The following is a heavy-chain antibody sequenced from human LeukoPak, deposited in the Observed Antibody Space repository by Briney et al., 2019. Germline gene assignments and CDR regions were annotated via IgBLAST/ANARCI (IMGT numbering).Heavy chain of an antibody. D-gene: IGHD6-13*01. V-gene: IGHV4-38-2*02. J-gene: IGHJ4*02. CDR2: IYHSGST. Sequence: SETLSLTCTVSGYSISSGYYWGWIRQPPGKGLEWIGEIYHSGSTNYNPSLKSRVTISVDKSKNQFSLKLSSVTAADTAVYYCARDQDSYSSSPVFDYWGQGTLVTVSS. CDR3: ARDQDSYSSSPVFDY. CDR1: GYSISSGYY.